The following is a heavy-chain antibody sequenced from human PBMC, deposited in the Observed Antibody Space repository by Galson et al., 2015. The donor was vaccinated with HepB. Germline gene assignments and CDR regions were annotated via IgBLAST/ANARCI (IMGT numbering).Heavy chain of an antibody. CDR1: GYIFTTYA. J-gene: IGHJ4*02. CDR3: ARDFGSYYDGNSRNYYFDY. CDR2: VNAGSGNT. D-gene: IGHD4-23*01. Sequence: SVKVSCKASGYIFTTYAIHWVRQAPGQRPEWMGWVNAGSGNTKSSQKFQGRITISRDTSASTAYMELSSLTSEDTAVYYCARDFGSYYDGNSRNYYFDYGGQETLVPVSS. V-gene: IGHV1-3*01.